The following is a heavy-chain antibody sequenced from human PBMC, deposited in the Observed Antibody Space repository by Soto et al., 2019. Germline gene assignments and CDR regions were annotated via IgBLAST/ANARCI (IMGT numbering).Heavy chain of an antibody. V-gene: IGHV4-39*01. J-gene: IGHJ4*02. CDR1: GGAITISRSY. CDR3: MLASGWTDFDY. D-gene: IGHD3-22*01. CDR2: IYYSGST. Sequence: SQPLSLTWTVSGGAITISRSYWSWIRQPPGKGLEWIGNIYYSGSTYYNPSLKSRVTISVDTSKTQFSLKLSSVTAADTAVYYCMLASGWTDFDYWGQGTLDSVS.